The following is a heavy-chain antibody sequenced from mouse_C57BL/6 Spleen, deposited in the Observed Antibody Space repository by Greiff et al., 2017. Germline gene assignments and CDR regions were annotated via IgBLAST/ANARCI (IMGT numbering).Heavy chain of an antibody. J-gene: IGHJ1*03. Sequence: QVQLKQPGAELVKPGASVKMSCKASGYTFTSYWITWVKQRPGQGLEWIGDIYPGSGSTNYNEKFKSKATLTVDTSSSTAYMQISSLTSEDSAVYDCARRRDYDYDSWYFDVWGTGTTVTVSA. V-gene: IGHV1-55*01. D-gene: IGHD2-4*01. CDR3: ARRRDYDYDSWYFDV. CDR1: GYTFTSYW. CDR2: IYPGSGST.